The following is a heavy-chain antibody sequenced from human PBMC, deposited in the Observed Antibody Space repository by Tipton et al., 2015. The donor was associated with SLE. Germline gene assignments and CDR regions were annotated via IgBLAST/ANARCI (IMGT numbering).Heavy chain of an antibody. Sequence: SLRLSCSASGFTFSSYEMNWVRQAPGKGLEWISYITTSGTVIHYADSVKGRFAVSSDNARNSLYLQMNSLRDEDTGFYYCTPLGYGSVWGQGTTVTVSS. V-gene: IGHV3-48*03. CDR1: GFTFSSYE. D-gene: IGHD3-10*01. J-gene: IGHJ6*02. CDR3: TPLGYGSV. CDR2: ITTSGTVI.